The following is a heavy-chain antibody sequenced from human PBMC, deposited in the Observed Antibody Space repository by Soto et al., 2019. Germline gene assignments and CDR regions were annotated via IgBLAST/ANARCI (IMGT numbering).Heavy chain of an antibody. J-gene: IGHJ4*02. D-gene: IGHD4-17*01. CDR3: ARHRHTHGVEYYFDS. V-gene: IGHV4-39*01. CDR2: IDYSGNI. Sequence: QLQLQESGPGLVKPSETLSLTCNASGGSITSSGSAWGWIRQSPGKGLEGIGTIDYSGNIYYIPSLKSRITISAHTSRSRISLKLSSVTAAATAVYYCARHRHTHGVEYYFDSWGQGTLVPVSS. CDR1: GGSITSSGSA.